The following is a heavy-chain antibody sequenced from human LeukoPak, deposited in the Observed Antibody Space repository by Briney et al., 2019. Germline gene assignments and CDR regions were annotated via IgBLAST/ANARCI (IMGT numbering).Heavy chain of an antibody. CDR2: INPNSGGT. D-gene: IGHD2-15*01. Sequence: ASVKVSCKASGYTFTGYYMHWVRQAPGQGLEWMGWINPNSGGTNYAQKFQGRVTMTRDTSISTAYMELSRLRSRETAIFSWARKVARRDIFGVVASNTPRAFDIWGQGTIVTV. V-gene: IGHV1-2*02. J-gene: IGHJ3*02. CDR3: ARKVARRDIFGVVASNTPRAFDI. CDR1: GYTFTGYY.